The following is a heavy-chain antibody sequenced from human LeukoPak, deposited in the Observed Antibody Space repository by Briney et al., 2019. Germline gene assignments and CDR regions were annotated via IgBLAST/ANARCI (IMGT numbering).Heavy chain of an antibody. CDR1: GFTFSSYS. Sequence: GGSLRLSCAASGFTFSSYSMNWVRQAPGKGLEWVANIKEDGSEKYYVDSVKGRFTISRDNAKNSLYLQMNSLRGDDTAVYYCTTGWGFDYWGRGTLVTVSS. J-gene: IGHJ4*02. CDR2: IKEDGSEK. V-gene: IGHV3-7*03. CDR3: TTGWGFDY. D-gene: IGHD7-27*01.